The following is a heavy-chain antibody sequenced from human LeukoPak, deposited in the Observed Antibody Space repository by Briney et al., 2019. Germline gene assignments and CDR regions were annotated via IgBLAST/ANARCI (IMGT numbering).Heavy chain of an antibody. Sequence: GASVKVSCKASGYTFTSYDINWVRQATGQGLEWMGWMNPNSGNTGYAQKFQGRVTMTRNTSISTAYMELSSLRSEDTAVYYCARYSSSWYAFDIWGQGTMVTVSS. J-gene: IGHJ3*02. CDR1: GYTFTSYD. CDR3: ARYSSSWYAFDI. D-gene: IGHD6-13*01. V-gene: IGHV1-8*01. CDR2: MNPNSGNT.